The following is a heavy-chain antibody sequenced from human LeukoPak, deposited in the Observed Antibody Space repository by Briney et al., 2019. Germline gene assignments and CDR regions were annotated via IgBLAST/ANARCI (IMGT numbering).Heavy chain of an antibody. D-gene: IGHD2-15*01. CDR1: GFTFSSYA. Sequence: GGSLRLSCAASGFTFSSYAMSWVRQAPGKGLEWVSAISGSGGSTSYADSVKGRFTVSRDNAKNTLYLQMNSLRAEDTAVYYCARELCSGGSCYSAFDIWGQGTMVTVSS. CDR3: ARELCSGGSCYSAFDI. V-gene: IGHV3-23*01. J-gene: IGHJ3*02. CDR2: ISGSGGST.